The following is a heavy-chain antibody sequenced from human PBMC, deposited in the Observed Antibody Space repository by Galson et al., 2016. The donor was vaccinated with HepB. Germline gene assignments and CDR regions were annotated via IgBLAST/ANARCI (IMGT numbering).Heavy chain of an antibody. Sequence: LRLSCAASGIIFSDAWMNWVRQAPGKGLEWLGRIKSKTDGGTIDSAAPVKGRFTISRDDSKDTLYLKMKSLKTEETAVYSCTTSGSGWYEYKGDFDYWGQGTLVTVSS. CDR2: IKSKTDGGTI. CDR1: GIIFSDAW. V-gene: IGHV3-15*01. CDR3: TTSGSGWYEYKGDFDY. D-gene: IGHD6-19*01. J-gene: IGHJ4*02.